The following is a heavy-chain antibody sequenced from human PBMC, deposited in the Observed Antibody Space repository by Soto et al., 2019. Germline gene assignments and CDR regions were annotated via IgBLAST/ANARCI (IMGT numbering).Heavy chain of an antibody. CDR3: ARSSGEQWLPRDDLFFDY. V-gene: IGHV1-69*13. CDR2: IIPIFGTA. Sequence: GASVKVSCKASGGTFSSYAISWVRQAPGQGLEWMGGIIPIFGTANYAQKFQGRVTITADESTSTAYMELSSLRSEDTAVYYCARSSGEQWLPRDDLFFDYWGQGTLVTVSS. CDR1: GGTFSSYA. J-gene: IGHJ4*02. D-gene: IGHD6-19*01.